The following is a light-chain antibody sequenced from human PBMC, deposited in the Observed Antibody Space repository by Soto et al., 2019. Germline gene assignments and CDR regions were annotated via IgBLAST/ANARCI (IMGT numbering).Light chain of an antibody. CDR1: SNDVGGYNY. CDR2: DVS. CDR3: SSYTSSSTGV. Sequence: QSVLTQPASVSGSPGQSITISCTGTSNDVGGYNYVSWYQQHPGKAPRLKIYDVSDRPSGVSYRFSGSKSGNTASLTISGLQAEDEADYYCSSYTSSSTGVFGGGTKVTVL. V-gene: IGLV2-14*01. J-gene: IGLJ3*02.